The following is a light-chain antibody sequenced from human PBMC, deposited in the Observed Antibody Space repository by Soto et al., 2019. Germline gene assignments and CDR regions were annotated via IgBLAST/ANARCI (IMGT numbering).Light chain of an antibody. V-gene: IGKV1-5*03. CDR1: PSISSW. Sequence: DIQMTQSPSTLSASVGDRVTITCRASPSISSWLAWYQQKPGKAPNLLIYKASSLESGVPSRFSGSGSGTEFTLTISSLQPDDFATYYCQQYISYPETFGQGTKVEIK. J-gene: IGKJ1*01. CDR2: KAS. CDR3: QQYISYPET.